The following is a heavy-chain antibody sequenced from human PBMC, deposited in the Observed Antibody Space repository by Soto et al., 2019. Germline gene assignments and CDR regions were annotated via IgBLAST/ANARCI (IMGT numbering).Heavy chain of an antibody. Sequence: GGSLRLSCGASGFTFSDYYMSWIRQAPGKGLEWVSYISSSGSTIYYADSVKGRFTISRDNAKNSLYLQMNSLRAEDTAVYYCARAGYSGYWTGDDAFDIWGQGTMVTVSS. V-gene: IGHV3-11*01. CDR1: GFTFSDYY. CDR2: ISSSGSTI. D-gene: IGHD5-12*01. CDR3: ARAGYSGYWTGDDAFDI. J-gene: IGHJ3*02.